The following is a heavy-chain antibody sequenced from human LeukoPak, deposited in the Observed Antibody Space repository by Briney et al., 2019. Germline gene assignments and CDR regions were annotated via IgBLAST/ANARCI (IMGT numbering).Heavy chain of an antibody. CDR3: AKREKGTTGRFFDY. D-gene: IGHD4-17*01. CDR2: ISEGVGDT. V-gene: IGHV3-23*01. Sequence: GGSLRLFCAASGFTFTNYAMTWVRQAPGKGLEGVSCISEGVGDTYYADSVKGRFTISRDHSKNTLYLQMNSLRAEDTALYYCAKREKGTTGRFFDYWGQGTLVTVSS. CDR1: GFTFTNYA. J-gene: IGHJ4*02.